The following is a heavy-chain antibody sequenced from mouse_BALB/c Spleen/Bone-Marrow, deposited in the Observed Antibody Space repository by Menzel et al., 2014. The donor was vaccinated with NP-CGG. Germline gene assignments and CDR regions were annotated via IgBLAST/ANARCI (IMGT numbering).Heavy chain of an antibody. Sequence: VQLQQSGAELVRPGSSVKISCKASGYPFSSYWMSWVKQRPGQGLEWVGQIYPGDGETNYNGKFKGNATLTADKSSSTAYMRLISLTSEDSAVYFCARKYGDYWGQGTTLTVSS. J-gene: IGHJ2*01. CDR3: ARKYGDY. D-gene: IGHD2-10*02. CDR2: IYPGDGET. V-gene: IGHV1-80*01. CDR1: GYPFSSYW.